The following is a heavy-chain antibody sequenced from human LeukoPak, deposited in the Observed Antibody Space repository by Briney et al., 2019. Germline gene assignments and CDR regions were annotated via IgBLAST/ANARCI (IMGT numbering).Heavy chain of an antibody. Sequence: SETLSLTCTVSGGSISSSSYYWGWIRQPAGKGLEWIGRIYTSGSTNYNPSLKSRVTISVDTSKNQFSLKLSSVTAADTAVYYCAREGGGWYYFDYWGQGTLVTVSS. CDR3: AREGGGWYYFDY. CDR2: IYTSGST. J-gene: IGHJ4*02. V-gene: IGHV4-61*02. D-gene: IGHD6-19*01. CDR1: GGSISSSSYY.